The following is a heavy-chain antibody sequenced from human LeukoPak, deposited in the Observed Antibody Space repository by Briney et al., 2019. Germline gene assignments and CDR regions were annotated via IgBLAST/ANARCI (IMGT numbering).Heavy chain of an antibody. J-gene: IGHJ4*02. CDR2: IEPKSGVT. V-gene: IGHV1-2*02. D-gene: IGHD3-22*01. CDR1: GYSFISKF. CDR3: ATENYYDGSGFSKAFDY. Sequence: ASVKVSCKTSGYSFISKFLHWLRQAPGHGLQCMGGIEPKSGVTVYAPNFRGRVTVTSDTSVSTGYLELRGLRYADTAVYYCATENYYDGSGFSKAFDYWGQGTLVTVSS.